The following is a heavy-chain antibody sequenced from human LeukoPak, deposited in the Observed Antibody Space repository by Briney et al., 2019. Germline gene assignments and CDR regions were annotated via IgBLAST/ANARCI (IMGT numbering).Heavy chain of an antibody. J-gene: IGHJ4*02. CDR3: ARVRGWKYFDY. D-gene: IGHD1-1*01. CDR2: IYSDNT. CDR1: GFTVSSNS. Sequence: PGGSLRLSCTVSGFTVSSNSMSWVRQAPGKGLEWVSFIYSDNTHYADSVKGRFTISRDNSKNTLYLQMNSLRAEDTAMYYCARVRGWKYFDYWGQGTLVTVSS. V-gene: IGHV3-66*01.